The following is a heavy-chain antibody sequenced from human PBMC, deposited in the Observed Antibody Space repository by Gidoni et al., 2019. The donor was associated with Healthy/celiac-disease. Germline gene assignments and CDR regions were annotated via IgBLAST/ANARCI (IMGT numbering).Heavy chain of an antibody. CDR3: ARGPRNIAVAGDCFDY. CDR1: GYTFTGYY. V-gene: IGHV1-2*02. D-gene: IGHD6-19*01. CDR2: INPNSGDT. J-gene: IGHJ4*02. Sequence: QVQLVQSGAEVKKPGASVTVSCKASGYTFTGYYMHWVRQAPGQGLEWMGWINPNSGDTNYAQKFQGRVTMTRDTSISTAYMELSRLRSDDTAVYYCARGPRNIAVAGDCFDYWGQGTLVTVSS.